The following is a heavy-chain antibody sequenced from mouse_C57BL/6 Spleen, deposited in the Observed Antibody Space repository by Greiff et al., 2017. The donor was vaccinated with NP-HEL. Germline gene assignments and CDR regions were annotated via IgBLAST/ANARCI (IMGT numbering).Heavy chain of an antibody. V-gene: IGHV10-1*01. CDR1: GFSFNTYA. CDR3: VSDAFAY. CDR2: IRSKSNNYAT. J-gene: IGHJ3*01. Sequence: DVHLVESGGGLVQPKGSLKLSCAASGFSFNTYAMNWVRQAPGKGLEWVARIRSKSNNYATYYADSVKDRFTISRDDSESMLYLQMNNLKTEDTAMYYCVSDAFAYWGQGTLVTVSA.